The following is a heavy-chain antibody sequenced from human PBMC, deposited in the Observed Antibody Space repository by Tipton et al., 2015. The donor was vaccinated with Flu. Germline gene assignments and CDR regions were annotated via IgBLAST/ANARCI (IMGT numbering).Heavy chain of an antibody. V-gene: IGHV3-48*03. CDR2: ISRSGGSI. CDR1: GFTFSSYE. J-gene: IGHJ6*02. CDR3: ARGGGWSPYYYGMGV. D-gene: IGHD2-15*01. Sequence: SLRLSCAASGFTFSSYEMNWVRQAPGKGLEWVSYISRSGGSIYYADFVKGRFTISRDNAKNSLYLQMNNLRAEDTAVYYCARGGGWSPYYYGMGVWGQGTTVSVSS.